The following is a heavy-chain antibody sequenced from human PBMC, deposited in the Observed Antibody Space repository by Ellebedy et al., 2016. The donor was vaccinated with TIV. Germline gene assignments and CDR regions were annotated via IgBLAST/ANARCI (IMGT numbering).Heavy chain of an antibody. Sequence: PGGSLRLSCVASGLTFHTYGMAWVRQAPGKGLAWVAGISAGGDNRYYAEAVKCRFSISRNLNTIFLQMDSLRVGDAAVYYCAKDKNLDPSPGYRQYYYDYGMDAWGQGTAVAVS. CDR3: AKDKNLDPSPGYRQYYYDYGMDA. V-gene: IGHV3-23*01. CDR2: ISAGGDNR. D-gene: IGHD3-16*02. J-gene: IGHJ6*02. CDR1: GLTFHTYG.